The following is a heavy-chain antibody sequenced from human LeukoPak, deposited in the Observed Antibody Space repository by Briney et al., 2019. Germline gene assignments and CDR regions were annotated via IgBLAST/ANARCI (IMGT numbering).Heavy chain of an antibody. CDR1: GFTFSDYY. CDR2: ISSSGSTI. CDR3: AKDDAWLQYGD. V-gene: IGHV3-11*04. Sequence: GGSLRLSCAASGFTFSDYYMSWIRQAPGKGLEWVSYISSSGSTIYYADSVKGRFTISGDNAKNSLYLQMNSLRAEDTAVYYCAKDDAWLQYGDWGRGTLVTVSS. D-gene: IGHD5-24*01. J-gene: IGHJ4*02.